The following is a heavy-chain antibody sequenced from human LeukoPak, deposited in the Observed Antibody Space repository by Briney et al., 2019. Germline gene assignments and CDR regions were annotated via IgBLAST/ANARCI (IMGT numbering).Heavy chain of an antibody. D-gene: IGHD1-26*01. Sequence: GASVKVSCKASGYTFTSYYMHWVRQAPGQGLEWMGIINPSGGSTSYVQKFQGRVTMTRDTSTSTVYMELSSLRSEDTAVYYCARDRWELHWFDPWGQGTLVTVSS. CDR3: ARDRWELHWFDP. V-gene: IGHV1-46*01. CDR2: INPSGGST. CDR1: GYTFTSYY. J-gene: IGHJ5*02.